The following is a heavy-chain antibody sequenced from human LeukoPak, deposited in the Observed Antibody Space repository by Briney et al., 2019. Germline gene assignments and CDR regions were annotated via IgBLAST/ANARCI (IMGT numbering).Heavy chain of an antibody. CDR1: GFTFSNSW. D-gene: IGHD2-2*01. CDR3: ARDQLGYCSSTSCYEGDY. V-gene: IGHV3-7*01. CDR2: IKTDGSEK. Sequence: PGGSLRLSCEASGFTFSNSWMTWVRQTPGKGLEWVANIKTDGSEKYYVDSVKGRFAISRDNAKNTLYLQMNSLRAEDTAVYYCARDQLGYCSSTSCYEGDYWGQGTLVTVSS. J-gene: IGHJ4*02.